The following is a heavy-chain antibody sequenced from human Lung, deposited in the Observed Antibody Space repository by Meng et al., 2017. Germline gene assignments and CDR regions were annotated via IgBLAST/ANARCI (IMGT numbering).Heavy chain of an antibody. CDR1: GDSFSTQT. V-gene: IGHV1-69*13. CDR3: ARGRRNEPLFDN. Sequence: QVQLVQSGAEVKKPGSSVKVACKTSGDSFSTQTFSWVRQAPGQGLEWMGGLIAVFDKTKAAPRFQDRVTFTADESTSTAYMELSSLTFDDTAVYFCARGRRNEPLFDNWGQGTLVTVSS. CDR2: LIAVFDKT. D-gene: IGHD1-14*01. J-gene: IGHJ4*02.